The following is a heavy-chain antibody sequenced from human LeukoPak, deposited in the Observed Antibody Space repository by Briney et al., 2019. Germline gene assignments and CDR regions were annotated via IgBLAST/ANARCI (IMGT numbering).Heavy chain of an antibody. Sequence: GGSLRLSCAASGFTFSSFAMHWVRQAPGKGLEYVSTISSNGGNTYYVNSVEGRFTISRDNSKKMVYLQMDSLRPDDVAVYYCARDARGYTYGTVLDWGQGTLVTVSS. CDR1: GFTFSSFA. CDR3: ARDARGYTYGTVLD. D-gene: IGHD5-18*01. J-gene: IGHJ4*02. CDR2: ISSNGGNT. V-gene: IGHV3-64*01.